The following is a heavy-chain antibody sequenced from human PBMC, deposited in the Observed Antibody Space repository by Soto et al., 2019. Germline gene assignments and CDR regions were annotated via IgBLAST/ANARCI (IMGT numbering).Heavy chain of an antibody. Sequence: SVKVSCKASGGTFISYTISWVRQAPGQGLEWMGRIIPILGIANYAQKFQGRVTITADKSTSTAYMELSSLRSEDTAVYYCARGYCSSTSCYENWFDPWGQGTLVTVSS. D-gene: IGHD2-2*01. V-gene: IGHV1-69*02. CDR3: ARGYCSSTSCYENWFDP. CDR2: IIPILGIA. CDR1: GGTFISYT. J-gene: IGHJ5*02.